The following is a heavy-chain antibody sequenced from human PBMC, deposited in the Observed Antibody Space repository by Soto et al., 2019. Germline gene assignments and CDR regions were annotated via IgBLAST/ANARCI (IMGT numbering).Heavy chain of an antibody. CDR2: MHSSGNA. D-gene: IGHD3-16*01. Sequence: PSETLSLTCTVSGATMSDYYGTWIRQPPGRGLVWIGFMHSSGNANYSSSLKGRATISVDTYNNQFSLILTSVTAADTAVYYCVRSGHTFGGVIWGQGTRGTVAS. J-gene: IGHJ4*02. CDR1: GATMSDYY. CDR3: VRSGHTFGGVI. V-gene: IGHV4-59*01.